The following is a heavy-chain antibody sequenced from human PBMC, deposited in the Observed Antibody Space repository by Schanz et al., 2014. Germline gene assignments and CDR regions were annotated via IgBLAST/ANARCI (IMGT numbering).Heavy chain of an antibody. CDR1: GYTFTSYS. D-gene: IGHD2-2*01. V-gene: IGHV1-3*01. CDR2: INVGNGNM. CDR3: ARGTMPGTFDI. Sequence: QVQLVQSGAEVKKPGASVKVSCKASGYTFTSYSIHWVRQAPGQGLEWMGWINVGNGNMKYSQKFQGRVTITRDTSASTAYMELTSLRSEDTALYYCARGTMPGTFDIWGQGTTVTVSS. J-gene: IGHJ6*02.